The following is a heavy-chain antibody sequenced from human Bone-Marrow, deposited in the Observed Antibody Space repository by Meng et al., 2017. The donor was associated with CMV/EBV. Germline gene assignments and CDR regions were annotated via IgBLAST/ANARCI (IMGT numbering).Heavy chain of an antibody. CDR3: ARDHESSYGLGYYYYYGMDV. J-gene: IGHJ6*02. CDR2: ISSSSIYI. D-gene: IGHD5-18*01. CDR1: GFPFSSYR. Sequence: GGSLRLSCAASGFPFSSYRMNWVRQAPGKGLEWVSSISSSSIYIDYADSMKGRFTISRDNAKNSLYLQMNSLRAEDTAVYYCARDHESSYGLGYYYYYGMDVCGQGTTVTVSS. V-gene: IGHV3-21*01.